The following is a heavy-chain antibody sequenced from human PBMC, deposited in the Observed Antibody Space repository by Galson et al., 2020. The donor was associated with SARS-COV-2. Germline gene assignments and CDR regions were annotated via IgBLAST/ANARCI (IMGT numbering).Heavy chain of an antibody. Sequence: SQTLSLTCAISGDSVSSNSAAWNWIRQSPSRGLEWLGRTYYRSKWYNDYAVSVKSRITINPDTSKNQFSLQLNSVTPEDTAVYYCARDPVDIVATEQKAGFDPWGQGTLVTVSS. CDR2: TYYRSKWYN. J-gene: IGHJ5*02. CDR1: GDSVSSNSAA. CDR3: ARDPVDIVATEQKAGFDP. V-gene: IGHV6-1*01. D-gene: IGHD5-12*01.